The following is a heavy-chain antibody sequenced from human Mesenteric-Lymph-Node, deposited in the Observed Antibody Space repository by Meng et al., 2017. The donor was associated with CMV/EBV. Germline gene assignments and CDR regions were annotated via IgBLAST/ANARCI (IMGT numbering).Heavy chain of an antibody. V-gene: IGHV4-61*01. CDR2: IYYSGST. CDR3: ARGRYDFWSGYLRSYYGMDV. Sequence: GSLRLSCTVSGGSVSSGSYYWSWIRQPPGKGLEWIGYIYYSGSTNYNPSLKSRVTISVDTSKNQFSLKLSSVTAADTAVYYCARGRYDFWSGYLRSYYGMDVWGQGTTVTVSS. CDR1: GGSVSSGSYY. D-gene: IGHD3-3*01. J-gene: IGHJ6*02.